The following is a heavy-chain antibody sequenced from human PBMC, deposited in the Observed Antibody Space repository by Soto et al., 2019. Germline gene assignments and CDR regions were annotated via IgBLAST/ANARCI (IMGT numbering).Heavy chain of an antibody. V-gene: IGHV3-15*01. D-gene: IGHD3-16*01. CDR2: IKSKTDGGTT. Sequence: EVQLVESGGGLVKPGGSLRLSCAASGFTFSNAWMSWVRQAPGKGLEWVGRIKSKTDGGTTDYAAPVKGRFTISRDDSNNTLYLQMNSLKTEDTAVYYCTTAAYDYMWGGRPGWGQGTLVTVSS. CDR3: TTAAYDYMWGGRPG. CDR1: GFTFSNAW. J-gene: IGHJ4*02.